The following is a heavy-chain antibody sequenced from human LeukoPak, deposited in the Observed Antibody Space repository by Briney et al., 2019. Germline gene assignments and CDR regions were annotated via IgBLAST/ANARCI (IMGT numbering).Heavy chain of an antibody. V-gene: IGHV1-2*02. CDR2: INPDSGGT. J-gene: IGHJ1*01. Sequence: GASVKVSFKASGYTFTGYYIHWVRQAPGQGLEWMGWINPDSGGTNYAQKFQGRVTMTRDTSISTAYMELSRLRADDTAVYCCARGSFSADAPLVLDYFHHWGQGTLVSDSS. D-gene: IGHD5-18*01. CDR1: GYTFTGYY. CDR3: ARGSFSADAPLVLDYFHH.